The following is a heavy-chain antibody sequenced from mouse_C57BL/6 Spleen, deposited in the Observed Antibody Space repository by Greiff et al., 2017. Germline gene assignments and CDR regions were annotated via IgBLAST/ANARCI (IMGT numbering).Heavy chain of an antibody. V-gene: IGHV3-1*01. CDR3: AILYYDYDGYAMDY. J-gene: IGHJ4*01. CDR1: GYSITSGYD. Sequence: DVQLQESGPGMVKPSQSLSLTCTVTGYSITSGYDWHWIRHFPGNKLEWMGYISYSGSTNYNPSLKSRISITHDTSKNHFFLKLNSVTTEDTATYSGAILYYDYDGYAMDYWGQGTSVTVSS. D-gene: IGHD2-4*01. CDR2: ISYSGST.